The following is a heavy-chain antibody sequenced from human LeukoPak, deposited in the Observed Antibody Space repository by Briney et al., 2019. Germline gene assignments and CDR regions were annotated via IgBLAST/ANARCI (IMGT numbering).Heavy chain of an antibody. CDR1: GFTFSSYA. CDR3: ARGAYYYGSGSDDAFDI. D-gene: IGHD3-10*01. J-gene: IGHJ3*02. V-gene: IGHV3-64*01. Sequence: GGSLRLSCAASGFTFSSYAMHWVRQAPGKGLEYVSAISSNGGSTYYANSVKGRFTISRDNSKNTLYLQMGSLRAEDMAVYYCARGAYYYGSGSDDAFDIWGQGTMVTVSS. CDR2: ISSNGGST.